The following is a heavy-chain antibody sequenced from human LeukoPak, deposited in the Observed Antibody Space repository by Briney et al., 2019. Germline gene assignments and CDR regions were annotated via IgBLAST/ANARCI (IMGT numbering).Heavy chain of an antibody. CDR1: GGSISSYY. V-gene: IGHV4-59*01. J-gene: IGHJ4*02. CDR2: IYYSGST. CDR3: ATLGYCGSTSCSHPR. Sequence: KPSETLSLTCTVSGGSISSYYWSWIRQPPGKGLEWIGYIYYSGSTNYNPSLKSRVTISVDTSKNQFSLKLSSVTAADTAVYYCATLGYCGSTSCSHPRWGQGTLVTVSS. D-gene: IGHD2-2*01.